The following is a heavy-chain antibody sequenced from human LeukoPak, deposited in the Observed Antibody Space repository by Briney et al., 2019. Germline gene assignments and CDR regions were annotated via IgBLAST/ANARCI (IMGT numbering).Heavy chain of an antibody. J-gene: IGHJ4*02. CDR2: MYYSATP. Sequence: ASETLSLTCTVSGVSITSAGYYWSWIRQSPGKGLEWLGHMYYSATPYYNPSLKSRLTMSVDTSKKQFSLKLSSVTAADTAVYYCARLHIVATTYFDYWGQGTLVTVSS. V-gene: IGHV4-31*03. D-gene: IGHD5-12*01. CDR1: GVSITSAGYY. CDR3: ARLHIVATTYFDY.